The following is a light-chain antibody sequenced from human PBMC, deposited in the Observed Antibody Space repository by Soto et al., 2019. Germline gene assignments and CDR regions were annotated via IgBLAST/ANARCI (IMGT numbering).Light chain of an antibody. J-gene: IGKJ4*01. CDR1: QGITSY. CDR2: AAS. V-gene: IGKV1-27*01. CDR3: QQYNSAPLT. Sequence: DIQMTQSPSSLSASVGDRVTITCRASQGITSYLAWYQQKPGKVPKLLIYAASTLKSGVPSRFSGSGSGTDFTLTISSLQPEDVATYYCQQYNSAPLTFGGGTKVEIK.